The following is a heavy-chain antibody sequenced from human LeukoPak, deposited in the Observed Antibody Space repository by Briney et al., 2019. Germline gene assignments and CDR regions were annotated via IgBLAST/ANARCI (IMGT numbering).Heavy chain of an antibody. J-gene: IGHJ4*02. CDR1: EFTFSSYS. V-gene: IGHV3-21*01. CDR3: ARRGYHDYSGFDY. D-gene: IGHD3-16*01. CDR2: ISGWSSDI. Sequence: PGGSLRLSCAGSEFTFSSYSMNWVRQAPGKGLEWVSSISGWSSDIYYADSVKGRFTISRDNSKNSLYLQMKSLRAEDKALYYCARRGYHDYSGFDYWGQGTLVTVSS.